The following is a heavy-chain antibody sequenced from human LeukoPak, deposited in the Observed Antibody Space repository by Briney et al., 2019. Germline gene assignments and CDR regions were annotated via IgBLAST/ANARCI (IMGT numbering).Heavy chain of an antibody. V-gene: IGHV1-46*01. CDR3: AREIAAAGQKAFDY. CDR2: INPNGAGT. J-gene: IGHJ4*02. CDR1: GYTFITYY. Sequence: ASVKVSCKASGYTFITYYIHWVRQAPGQGLEWMGLINPNGAGTIYAQKFQGRATMTRDTSTRTFYMEVSSQRSEDTAVYFCAREIAAAGQKAFDYWGQGTLVTVSS. D-gene: IGHD6-13*01.